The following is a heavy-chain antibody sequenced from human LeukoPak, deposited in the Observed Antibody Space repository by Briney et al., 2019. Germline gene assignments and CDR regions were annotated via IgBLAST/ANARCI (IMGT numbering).Heavy chain of an antibody. Sequence: SETLSLTCAVYGGSFSGYYWSWIRQPPGKGLEWIGEINHSGSTNYNPSLKSRVTISVDTSKNQFSLKLSSVTAADTAVYYCARGPNYYGSGSRGGWFDPWGQGTLVTVSS. CDR1: GGSFSGYY. V-gene: IGHV4-34*01. J-gene: IGHJ5*02. D-gene: IGHD3-10*01. CDR3: ARGPNYYGSGSRGGWFDP. CDR2: INHSGST.